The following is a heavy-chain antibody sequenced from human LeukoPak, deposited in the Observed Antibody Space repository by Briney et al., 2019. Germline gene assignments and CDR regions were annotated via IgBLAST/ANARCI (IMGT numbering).Heavy chain of an antibody. CDR3: AKDHCSGGSCYNFDY. J-gene: IGHJ4*02. CDR2: IGTAGDT. D-gene: IGHD2-15*01. V-gene: IGHV3-13*01. Sequence: PGGSLRLSCAASGFTFSSYDMHWVRQATGKGLEWVSAIGTAGDTYYPGSVKGRFTISRENAKNSLYLQMNSLRAGDTAVYYCAKDHCSGGSCYNFDYWGQGTLVTVSS. CDR1: GFTFSSYD.